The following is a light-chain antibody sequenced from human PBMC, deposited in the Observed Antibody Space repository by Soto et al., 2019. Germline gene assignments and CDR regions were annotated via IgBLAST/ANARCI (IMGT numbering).Light chain of an antibody. Sequence: EIVLTQSPATLSLSPGERATLSCRASQSISSSYLAWYQQKPGQAPRLLIYGASTRATGIPDRFSGSGSGTDFTLTISSLEPEDFAVYYCQQYGRSPFTFGPGTKVDI. CDR2: GAS. V-gene: IGKV3-20*01. J-gene: IGKJ3*01. CDR1: QSISSSY. CDR3: QQYGRSPFT.